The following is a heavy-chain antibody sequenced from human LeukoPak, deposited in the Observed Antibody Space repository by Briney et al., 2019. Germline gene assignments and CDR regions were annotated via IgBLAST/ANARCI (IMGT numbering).Heavy chain of an antibody. V-gene: IGHV3-30*02. CDR1: GFTFSSYG. J-gene: IGHJ4*02. CDR3: AKDEQALELPPYYFDY. CDR2: IRYDGSNK. D-gene: IGHD1-7*01. Sequence: GGSLRLSCAASGFTFSSYGMQWVRQAPGKGLEWVAFIRYDGSNKYYADSVKGRFTISRDNSKNTLYLQMNSLRAEDTAVYYCAKDEQALELPPYYFDYWGQGTLVTVSS.